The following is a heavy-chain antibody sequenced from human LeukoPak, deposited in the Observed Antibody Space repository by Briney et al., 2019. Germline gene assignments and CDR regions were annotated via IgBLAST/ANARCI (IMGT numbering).Heavy chain of an antibody. J-gene: IGHJ4*02. CDR1: GFTFSSNA. V-gene: IGHV3-23*01. Sequence: GGSLRLSCAASGFTFSSNAMCWVRQAPGKGLEWVSLISGTGGTTYYADSVKGRLTISRDNSKNTLYLQMNSLRAEDTAVYYCAKDFLRHIFDYWGQGTLVTVSS. CDR3: AKDFLRHIFDY. CDR2: ISGTGGTT.